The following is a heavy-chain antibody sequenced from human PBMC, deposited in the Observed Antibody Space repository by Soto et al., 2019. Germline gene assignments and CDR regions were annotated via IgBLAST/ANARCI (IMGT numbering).Heavy chain of an antibody. J-gene: IGHJ4*02. Sequence: GSLRLSCAASGFTCSNYAMHWVRQAPGKGLEWVSSISTSIDATYYADSVKGRFTISRDDSKNTLYLQMNSLRAEDSAVYYCAKDRTVAARNFDYWGQGTQVTVSS. CDR1: GFTCSNYA. CDR3: AKDRTVAARNFDY. CDR2: ISTSIDAT. D-gene: IGHD6-6*01. V-gene: IGHV3-23*01.